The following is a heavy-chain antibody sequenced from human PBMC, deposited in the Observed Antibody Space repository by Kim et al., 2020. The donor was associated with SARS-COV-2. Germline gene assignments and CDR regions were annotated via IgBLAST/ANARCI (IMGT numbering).Heavy chain of an antibody. V-gene: IGHV3-30*04. D-gene: IGHD5-12*01. Sequence: GGSLRLSCAASGFTFSSYAMHWVRQAPGKGLEWLSVISYDASRRDYAVSVRGRFIISRDNSKNTVFLQMNSLRSDDTALYYCARGHVGIVATDYALDIWGQGSLVTVSS. CDR3: ARGHVGIVATDYALDI. J-gene: IGHJ3*02. CDR1: GFTFSSYA. CDR2: ISYDASRR.